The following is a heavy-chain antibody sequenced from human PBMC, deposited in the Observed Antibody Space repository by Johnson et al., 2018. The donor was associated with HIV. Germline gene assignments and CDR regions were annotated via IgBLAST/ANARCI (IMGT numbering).Heavy chain of an antibody. J-gene: IGHJ3*02. CDR3: ARENGRLGYAFDM. CDR1: GFTFSSNY. CDR2: ISGSGGST. D-gene: IGHD3-16*01. V-gene: IGHV3-23*04. Sequence: VQLVESGGGVVQPGRSLRLSCAASGFTFSSNYMSWVRQAPGKGLEWVSAISGSGGSTYYADSVKGRFTISRDNSKNTLYLQMNSLRAEDTAVYYCARENGRLGYAFDMWGQGTMVTVSS.